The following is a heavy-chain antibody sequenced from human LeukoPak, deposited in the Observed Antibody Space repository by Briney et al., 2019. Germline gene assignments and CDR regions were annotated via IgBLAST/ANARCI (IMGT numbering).Heavy chain of an antibody. CDR1: GFTFNNFG. J-gene: IGHJ4*02. V-gene: IGHV3-33*06. Sequence: PARSLRPSCAASGFTFNNFGIHWVRQAPGKGLEWVAVIWYDGSNKYYADSVKGRFTISRDNSKNTLYLQMNSLRAEDTAVYYCAKDSGSYSFDYWGPGTLVTVSS. CDR2: IWYDGSNK. D-gene: IGHD1-26*01. CDR3: AKDSGSYSFDY.